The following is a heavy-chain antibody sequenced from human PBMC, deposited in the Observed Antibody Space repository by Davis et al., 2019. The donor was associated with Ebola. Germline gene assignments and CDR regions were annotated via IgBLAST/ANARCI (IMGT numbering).Heavy chain of an antibody. J-gene: IGHJ4*02. Sequence: PSETLSLTCTVSGGSISSGGYYWSWIRQHPGKGLEWIGYIYYSGSTYYNPSLKSRVTISVDTSKNQFSLKLSSVTAADTAVYYCATHAPRYDYVWGSYPLPFDYWGQGTLVTVSS. CDR1: GGSISSGGYY. D-gene: IGHD3-16*02. CDR2: IYYSGST. V-gene: IGHV4-31*03. CDR3: ATHAPRYDYVWGSYPLPFDY.